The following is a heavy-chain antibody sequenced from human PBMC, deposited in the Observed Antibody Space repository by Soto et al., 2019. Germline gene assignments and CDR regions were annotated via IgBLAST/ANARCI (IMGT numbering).Heavy chain of an antibody. CDR2: IYWDDDE. V-gene: IGHV2-5*02. CDR3: AHTRFGTQIYWNYYMDV. D-gene: IGHD3-10*02. J-gene: IGHJ6*03. CDR1: GFSLSTSGVG. Sequence: KESGPPLVKPTQTLTLTCSFSGFSLSTSGVGVVWIRHPPGKALEWLGIIYWDDDERYSPSLRSRLTITKDTSKNQVVLRMTNMDPVDTATYYCAHTRFGTQIYWNYYMDVWGKGTTVTVSS.